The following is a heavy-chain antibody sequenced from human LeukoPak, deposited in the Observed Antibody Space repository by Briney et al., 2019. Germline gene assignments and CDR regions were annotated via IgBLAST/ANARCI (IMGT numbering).Heavy chain of an antibody. D-gene: IGHD6-13*01. J-gene: IGHJ4*02. CDR3: ASGIAAAGAYYFDY. V-gene: IGHV4-38-2*02. CDR1: GYSISNGYY. Sequence: SETLSLTCTVSGYSISNGYYWGWIRQPPGKGLEWIGSIYHSGSTYYNPSLKSRVTISVDTSKNQFSLKLSSVTAADTAVYYCASGIAAAGAYYFDYWGQGTLVTVSS. CDR2: IYHSGST.